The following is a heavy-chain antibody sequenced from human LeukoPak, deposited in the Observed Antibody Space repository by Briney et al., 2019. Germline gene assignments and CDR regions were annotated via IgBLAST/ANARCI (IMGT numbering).Heavy chain of an antibody. CDR2: INPNSGGT. J-gene: IGHJ4*02. V-gene: IGHV1-2*06. D-gene: IGHD3-22*01. CDR1: GYTFTGYY. CDR3: ARPAPYYDSSGYYLYYFDY. Sequence: GASVKVSCKASGYTFTGYYMHWVRRAPGQGLEWMGRINPNSGGTNYAQKFQGRVTMTRDTSISTAYMELSRLRSDDTAVYYCARPAPYYDSSGYYLYYFDYWGQGTLVAVSS.